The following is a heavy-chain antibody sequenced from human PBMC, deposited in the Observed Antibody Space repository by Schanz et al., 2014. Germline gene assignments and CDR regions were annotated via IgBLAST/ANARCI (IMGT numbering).Heavy chain of an antibody. D-gene: IGHD4-17*01. J-gene: IGHJ3*02. CDR3: ARDRGHGDLPVDI. CDR1: GGSFSSNY. CDR2: INQSGTT. Sequence: QVQLQQWGAGLLKPSETLSLTCAVYGGSFSSNYWSWIRQPPGKGLEWIGEINQSGTTNYNPSLKRRVTISVDTSKNQFSLNLSSATAADTAVYYCARDRGHGDLPVDIWGQGTMVTVSS. V-gene: IGHV4-34*02.